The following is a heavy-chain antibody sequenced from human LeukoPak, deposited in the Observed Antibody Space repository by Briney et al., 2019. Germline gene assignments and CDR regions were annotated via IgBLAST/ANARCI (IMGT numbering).Heavy chain of an antibody. Sequence: GGSLRLSCAASGFTFSSYAMNWVRQAPGKGLEWASSISGSGDSTYYVDSVKGRFTISRDISKNTLYLQMNSLRAEDTALYYCAKERGYSGSSLDYWGQGTLLTVSS. CDR3: AKERGYSGSSLDY. D-gene: IGHD1-26*01. CDR2: ISGSGDST. J-gene: IGHJ4*02. V-gene: IGHV3-23*01. CDR1: GFTFSSYA.